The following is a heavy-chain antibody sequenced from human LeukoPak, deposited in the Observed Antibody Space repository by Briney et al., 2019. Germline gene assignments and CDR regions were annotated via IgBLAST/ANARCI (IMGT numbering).Heavy chain of an antibody. D-gene: IGHD4-11*01. CDR2: IYTSGST. Sequence: SQTLSLTCTVSGGSISSGSYYWSWIRQPAGKGLEWIGRIYTSGSTYYNPSLKSRVTISVDTSKNQFSLKLSSVTAADTAVYYCARAYSNCRIDYWGQGTLVTVSS. CDR1: GGSISSGSYY. J-gene: IGHJ4*02. CDR3: ARAYSNCRIDY. V-gene: IGHV4-61*02.